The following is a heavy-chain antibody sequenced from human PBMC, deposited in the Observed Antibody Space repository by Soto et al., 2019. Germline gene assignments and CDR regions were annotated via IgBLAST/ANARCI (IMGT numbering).Heavy chain of an antibody. J-gene: IGHJ5*02. Sequence: ASVKVSCKASGYTFTGYYMHWVRQAPGQGLEWMGWINPNSGGTNYAQKFQGRVTMTRDTSISTAYMELSRLRSDDTAVYYCARVRRAVAYQGSWIDPWGQGTLVTVSS. V-gene: IGHV1-2*02. CDR3: ARVRRAVAYQGSWIDP. D-gene: IGHD6-19*01. CDR1: GYTFTGYY. CDR2: INPNSGGT.